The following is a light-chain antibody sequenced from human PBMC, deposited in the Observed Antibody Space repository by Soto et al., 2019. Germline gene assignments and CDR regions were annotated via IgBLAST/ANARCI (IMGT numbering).Light chain of an antibody. CDR2: EAS. Sequence: EIVLTQSPGTLSLSPGDRATLSCRASQRVSTFLAWYQQRPGQAPRLLISEASNRATGIPARFSGSGSGTDFTLTISSLEPEDFAVYYCQQYGSSPPVTFGGGTKVEIK. CDR1: QRVSTF. V-gene: IGKV3-11*01. J-gene: IGKJ4*01. CDR3: QQYGSSPPVT.